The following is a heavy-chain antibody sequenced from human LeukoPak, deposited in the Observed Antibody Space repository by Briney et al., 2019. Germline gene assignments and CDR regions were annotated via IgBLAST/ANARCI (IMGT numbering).Heavy chain of an antibody. CDR2: ISSSGGST. CDR1: GFTFSSYA. CDR3: ARSDVVTRNYYYYMDV. V-gene: IGHV3-23*01. Sequence: GGSLRLSCAASGFTFSSYAMSWVRQAPGKGLEWVSTISSSGGSTYYPDSVKGRFTISKYTSKNTLFLQMNRLRAEDTAVYYCARSDVVTRNYYYYMDVWGKGTTVAVSS. D-gene: IGHD2-2*01. J-gene: IGHJ6*03.